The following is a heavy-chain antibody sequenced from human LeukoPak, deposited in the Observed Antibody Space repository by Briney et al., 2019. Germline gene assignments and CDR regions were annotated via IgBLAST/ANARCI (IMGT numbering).Heavy chain of an antibody. Sequence: GKSLRLSCAASGFSFNNYAMYWVRQAPGKGLEWVSYISSSSSTIYYADSVKGRFTISRDNAKNSLYLQMNSLRAEDTAVYYCACEKMATITPFDYWGQGTLVTVSS. J-gene: IGHJ4*02. D-gene: IGHD5-24*01. CDR3: ACEKMATITPFDY. CDR1: GFSFNNYA. V-gene: IGHV3-48*01. CDR2: ISSSSSTI.